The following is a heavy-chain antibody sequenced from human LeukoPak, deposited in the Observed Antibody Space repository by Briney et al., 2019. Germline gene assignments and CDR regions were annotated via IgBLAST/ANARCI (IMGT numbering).Heavy chain of an antibody. J-gene: IGHJ4*02. V-gene: IGHV5-10-1*01. D-gene: IGHD6-13*01. CDR3: ASLGDSSSSDY. Sequence: GESLKISCKGSGYSFTSYWISWVRQMSGKGLEWMGRIDPSDSYTNYSPSFQGHATISADKSISTAYLQWSSLKASDTAMYYCASLGDSSSSDYWGQGTLVTVSS. CDR1: GYSFTSYW. CDR2: IDPSDSYT.